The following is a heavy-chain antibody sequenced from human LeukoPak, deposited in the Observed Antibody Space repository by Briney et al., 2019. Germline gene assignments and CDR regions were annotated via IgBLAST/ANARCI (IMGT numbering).Heavy chain of an antibody. Sequence: GGSLRLSCAASGFNFNNYGMSWVRQAPEKGLEWVSSVSISGDNTYYSDSVKGRFTISRDNSKNTLYLQMNSLRAEDTAVYYCAKCPWKSSHYYGSGSYFDYWGQGTLVTVSS. CDR1: GFNFNNYG. CDR3: AKCPWKSSHYYGSGSYFDY. J-gene: IGHJ4*02. CDR2: VSISGDNT. V-gene: IGHV3-23*01. D-gene: IGHD3-10*01.